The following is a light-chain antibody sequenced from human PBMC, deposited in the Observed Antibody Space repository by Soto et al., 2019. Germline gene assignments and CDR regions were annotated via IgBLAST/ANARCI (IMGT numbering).Light chain of an antibody. CDR1: SSDVGSDNR. Sequence: QSVLTQPPSVSGSPGHSVTISCTGTSSDVGSDNRVSWYQQPPGTAPKLMIYEVSNRPSGVPDRFSGSKSGNTASLTISGLQAEDEADYYCSSYTISSTYVFGTGTKVTVL. CDR2: EVS. V-gene: IGLV2-18*02. CDR3: SSYTISSTYV. J-gene: IGLJ1*01.